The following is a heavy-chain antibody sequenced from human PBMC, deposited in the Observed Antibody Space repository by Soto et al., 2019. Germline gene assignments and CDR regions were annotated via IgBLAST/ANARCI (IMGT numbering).Heavy chain of an antibody. J-gene: IGHJ4*02. CDR2: INAGNGNT. CDR3: ARGRPRIAVAGTHDY. D-gene: IGHD6-19*01. V-gene: IGHV1-3*01. CDR1: GYTFTSYA. Sequence: ASVKVSCKAAGYTFTSYAMHWVRQAPGQRLEWMGWINAGNGNTKYSQKFQGRVTITRDTSASTAYMELSSLRSEDTAVYYCARGRPRIAVAGTHDYWGQGTLVTVSS.